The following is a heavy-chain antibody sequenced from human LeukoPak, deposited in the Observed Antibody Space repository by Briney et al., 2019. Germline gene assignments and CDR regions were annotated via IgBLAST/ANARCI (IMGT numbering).Heavy chain of an antibody. CDR1: GGTFSSYA. CDR3: ARVPQWEMMYNYFDP. J-gene: IGHJ5*02. Sequence: SVKVSCKAYGGTFSSYAISWVRQAPGQGLEWMGGIIPIFGTANYAQKFQGRVTITADESSNTAYMELASLRSEDTAVYYCARVPQWEMMYNYFDPWGQGTLVTVSS. D-gene: IGHD5-24*01. V-gene: IGHV1-69*13. CDR2: IIPIFGTA.